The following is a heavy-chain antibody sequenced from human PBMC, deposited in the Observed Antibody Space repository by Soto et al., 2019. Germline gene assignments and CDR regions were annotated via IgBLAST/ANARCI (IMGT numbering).Heavy chain of an antibody. J-gene: IGHJ4*02. CDR3: GRSHGAGSY. V-gene: IGHV3-11*01. Sequence: QVRLVESGGDLVKPGESLRLSCVASGFTFIDYYMNWVRQAPGKGVEWISYISSTGKNIYYSDSVKGRFIVSRDNAKNSLFLQMNSLTADDTAVYYCGRSHGAGSYWGQGTRVTVSS. CDR2: ISSTGKNI. D-gene: IGHD4-17*01. CDR1: GFTFIDYY.